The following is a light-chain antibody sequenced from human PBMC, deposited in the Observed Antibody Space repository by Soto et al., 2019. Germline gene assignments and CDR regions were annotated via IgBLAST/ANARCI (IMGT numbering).Light chain of an antibody. V-gene: IGKV1-33*01. CDR2: GAT. CDR1: QSINRY. J-gene: IGKJ5*01. CDR3: QQYNSLPLT. Sequence: DIQMTQSPSSLSASVGDTVTITCRASQSINRYLNWYQHEPGKAPKVLIYGATNLQSGVPSRFSGSGSGTDFTLTISSLQPEDIATYYCQQYNSLPLTFGQGTRLEIK.